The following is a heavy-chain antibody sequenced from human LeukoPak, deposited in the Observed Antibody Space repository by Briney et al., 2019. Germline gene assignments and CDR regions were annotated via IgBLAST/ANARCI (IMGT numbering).Heavy chain of an antibody. J-gene: IGHJ4*02. CDR2: ISDSGSHT. Sequence: GGSLRLSCAASGFTFSSYGLSWVRQTPGKGLEWVSSISDSGSHTYYTDSVKGRFTISKDNSKNTLYLQMNSLRAEDTAVYYCAKRVPYSSSSVYFDSWGQGTLVTVSS. V-gene: IGHV3-23*01. D-gene: IGHD6-6*01. CDR1: GFTFSSYG. CDR3: AKRVPYSSSSVYFDS.